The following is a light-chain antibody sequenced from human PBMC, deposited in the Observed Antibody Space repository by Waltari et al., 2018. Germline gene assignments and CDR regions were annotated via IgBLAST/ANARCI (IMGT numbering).Light chain of an antibody. CDR2: LGS. CDR3: MQALQTPYT. V-gene: IGKV2-28*01. J-gene: IGKJ2*01. Sequence: DIVIPQSPLSLPVTPGEPSSISCRSSQSLLHSNGYNYLDWYLQKPGQSPQLLIYLGSNRASGVPDRFSGSGSGTDFTLKISRVEAEDVGVYYCMQALQTPYTFGQGTKLEIK. CDR1: QSLLHSNGYNY.